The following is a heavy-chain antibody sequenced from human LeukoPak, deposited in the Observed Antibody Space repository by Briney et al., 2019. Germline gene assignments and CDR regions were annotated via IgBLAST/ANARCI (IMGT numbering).Heavy chain of an antibody. D-gene: IGHD2/OR15-2a*01. J-gene: IGHJ6*02. V-gene: IGHV1-46*01. CDR2: INPSGGST. CDR3: ARDASSEDYHYYGMDV. Sequence: GASVKVSCKASGYTFTSYYMHWVRQAPGQGLEWMGIINPSGGSTSYAQKFQGRVTMTRDTSTSTVYMELSSLRSEDTAVYYCARDASSEDYHYYGMDVWGQGTTVTVSS. CDR1: GYTFTSYY.